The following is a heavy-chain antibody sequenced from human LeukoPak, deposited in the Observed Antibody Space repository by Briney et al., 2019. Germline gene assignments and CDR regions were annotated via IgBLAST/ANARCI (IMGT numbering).Heavy chain of an antibody. Sequence: PGRSLSLSCAASGFSFSSSVMHWVRQAPGKGLEWVADIWYDGGNKYYAGSVKGRFTVSRDSSKNTLYLQMNSLRAEDTAVYYCARSGGNIYDWALDIWGQGTMVTVSS. CDR2: IWYDGGNK. D-gene: IGHD3-16*01. J-gene: IGHJ3*02. V-gene: IGHV3-33*01. CDR1: GFSFSSSV. CDR3: ARSGGNIYDWALDI.